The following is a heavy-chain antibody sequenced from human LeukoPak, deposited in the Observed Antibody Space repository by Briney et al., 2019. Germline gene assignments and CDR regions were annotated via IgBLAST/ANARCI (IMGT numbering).Heavy chain of an antibody. D-gene: IGHD3-3*01. Sequence: PGGSLRLSCAASGITFSSYAMSWVRQAPGKGLEWVSAISGSGGSTYYADSVKGRFTISRDNSKNTLYLQMKSLKAEDTAVYYCAKDRFLEYLYWGQGTLVTVSS. CDR2: ISGSGGST. CDR3: AKDRFLEYLY. J-gene: IGHJ4*02. V-gene: IGHV3-23*01. CDR1: GITFSSYA.